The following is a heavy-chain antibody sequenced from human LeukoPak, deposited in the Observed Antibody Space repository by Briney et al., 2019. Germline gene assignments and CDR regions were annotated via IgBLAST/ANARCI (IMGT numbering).Heavy chain of an antibody. CDR3: TSPNIARNGDYPDF. CDR2: IRSKANNYAT. D-gene: IGHD4-17*01. CDR1: GFTFSGSA. J-gene: IGHJ4*02. V-gene: IGHV3-73*01. Sequence: GGSLRLSCAASGFTFSGSAMHWVRQASGKGLEWVGRIRSKANNYATVYAASVKGRFTISRDDSKNTAYLQMNSLKTEDMAVYYCTSPNIARNGDYPDFWGQGTLVTVSS.